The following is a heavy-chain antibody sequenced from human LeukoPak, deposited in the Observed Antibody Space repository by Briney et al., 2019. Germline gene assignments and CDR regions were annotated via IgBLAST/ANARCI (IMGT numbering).Heavy chain of an antibody. V-gene: IGHV3-15*01. Sequence: GGSLRLSCAASGFTFSNAHMSWVRQAPGKGLEWVGRIKRESNGGTTDYAAPVNGRFTISRDDSKNTLYLQMNSLKTEDTAVYYCTPGIAGGTRETDYWGQGTLVTVSS. D-gene: IGHD1-26*01. CDR2: IKRESNGGTT. J-gene: IGHJ4*02. CDR3: TPGIAGGTRETDY. CDR1: GFTFSNAH.